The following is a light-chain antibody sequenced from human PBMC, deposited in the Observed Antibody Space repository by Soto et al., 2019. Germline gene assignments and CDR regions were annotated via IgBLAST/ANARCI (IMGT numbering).Light chain of an antibody. CDR3: CSYAGSSTSYVV. V-gene: IGLV2-23*01. J-gene: IGLJ2*01. Sequence: QSVLTQPASVSGSPGQSITISCTGTSSDVGSHNLVSWYQQHPGKAPKLMIYEGSKRPSGVSNRFSGSKSGNTASLTISGLQAEDEADYYCCSYAGSSTSYVVFGGGTKLTVL. CDR2: EGS. CDR1: SSDVGSHNL.